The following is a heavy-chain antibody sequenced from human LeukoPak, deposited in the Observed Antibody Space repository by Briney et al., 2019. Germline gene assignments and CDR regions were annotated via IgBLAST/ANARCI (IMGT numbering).Heavy chain of an antibody. CDR2: IYSGGLT. CDR1: GFTISTNY. CDR3: ARVAPGYTYAYGAPYYFDN. V-gene: IGHV3-53*04. Sequence: GGSLRLSCAASGFTISTNYMSWVRQAPGKGLEWVSVIYSGGLTYYTDSVKGRVTISRHDSQNTVYLQMNSLRAEDTALYYCARVAPGYTYAYGAPYYFDNWGQGTLVTVSS. D-gene: IGHD5-18*01. J-gene: IGHJ4*02.